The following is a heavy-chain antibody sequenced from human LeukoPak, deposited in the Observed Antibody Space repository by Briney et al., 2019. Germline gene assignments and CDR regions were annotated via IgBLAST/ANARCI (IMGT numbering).Heavy chain of an antibody. CDR1: GGSISSGDYY. V-gene: IGHV4-30-4*01. J-gene: IGHJ4*02. Sequence: SETLSLTCTVSGGSISSGDYYWSWIRQPPGKGLEWIGYIYYSGSTYYNPSLKSRVTISVDTSKNQFSLKLSSVTAADTAVYYCARAETTVTILIDYWGQGTLVTVSS. CDR3: ARAETTVTILIDY. CDR2: IYYSGST. D-gene: IGHD4-17*01.